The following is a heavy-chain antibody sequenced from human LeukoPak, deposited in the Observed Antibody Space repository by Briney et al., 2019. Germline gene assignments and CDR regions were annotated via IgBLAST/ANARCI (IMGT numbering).Heavy chain of an antibody. J-gene: IGHJ6*03. Sequence: ASVKVSCKASGYTFTSYDINWVRQATGQGLEWMGWMNPNSGNTGYAQKFQGRVTITRNTSISTAYMELSSLRSEDTAVYYRARELSIFGVVADYYYMDVWGKGTTVTVSS. CDR3: ARELSIFGVVADYYYMDV. V-gene: IGHV1-8*03. D-gene: IGHD3-3*01. CDR1: GYTFTSYD. CDR2: MNPNSGNT.